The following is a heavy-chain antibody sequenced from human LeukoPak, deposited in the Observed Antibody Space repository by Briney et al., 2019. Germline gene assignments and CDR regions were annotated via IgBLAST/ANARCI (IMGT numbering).Heavy chain of an antibody. CDR2: INGAGSSI. CDR3: ARGGDYKNDY. CDR1: GFTFSSYW. V-gene: IGHV3-74*01. Sequence: GGSLRLSCAASGFTFSSYWMHWVRQPPGKGLVWVSRINGAGSSISYADSVKGRVTNTRDNAKNTLYLQMNNLRAEDTAVYYCARGGDYKNDYWGQGTLVTVSS. J-gene: IGHJ4*02. D-gene: IGHD4-17*01.